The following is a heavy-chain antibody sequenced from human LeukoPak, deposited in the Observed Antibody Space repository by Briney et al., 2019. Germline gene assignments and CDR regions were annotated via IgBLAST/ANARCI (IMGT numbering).Heavy chain of an antibody. V-gene: IGHV4-39*01. J-gene: IGHJ4*02. Sequence: SETLSLTCTVSGGSISSSSAYCGWIRQPPGKGLEWIGSIYYSKNTYYNPSLKSRVTISADTSKNQFSLTLGSVSATDTAVYYCVSPRGFSYGYFDYWGQGTLVTVPS. CDR1: GGSISSSSAY. CDR3: VSPRGFSYGYFDY. D-gene: IGHD5-18*01. CDR2: IYYSKNT.